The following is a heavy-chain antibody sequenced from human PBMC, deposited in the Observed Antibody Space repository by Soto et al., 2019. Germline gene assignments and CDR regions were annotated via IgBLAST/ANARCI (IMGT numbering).Heavy chain of an antibody. Sequence: QVQVVESGGGVVQPGRSLRLSCAASGFTFSSYGMHWVRQAPGKGLEWVAVIWYDGSKKYYADSVKGRFTISRDDSKKRRFLKMNSRGAEDTAVNYCAGVTEPWGGYGPFAPWAREPWSPSPQ. CDR2: IWYDGSKK. CDR1: GFTFSSYG. D-gene: IGHD3-16*01. V-gene: IGHV3-33*01. J-gene: IGHJ5*02. CDR3: AGVTEPWGGYGPFAP.